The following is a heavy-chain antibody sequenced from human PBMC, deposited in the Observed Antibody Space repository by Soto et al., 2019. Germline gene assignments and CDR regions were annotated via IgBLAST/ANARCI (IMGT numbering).Heavy chain of an antibody. J-gene: IGHJ3*02. CDR2: INPSGGST. CDR3: ARVAGYCSSTSCYPPGAFDI. D-gene: IGHD2-2*03. V-gene: IGHV1-46*03. Sequence: QVQLVQSGAEVKKPGASVKVSCKASGYTFTSYYMHWVRQAPGQGLEWMGIINPSGGSTSYAKKSQGIVTTTRDKSTGTIYMEMSSLRSEDTTVNYCARVAGYCSSTSCYPPGAFDIWGQGTMVTVSS. CDR1: GYTFTSYY.